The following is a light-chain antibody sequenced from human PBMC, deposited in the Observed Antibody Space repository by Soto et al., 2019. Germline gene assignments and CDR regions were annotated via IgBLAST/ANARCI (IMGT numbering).Light chain of an antibody. CDR2: DAS. CDR1: QSVGSD. CDR3: QQYGSFS. J-gene: IGKJ4*01. V-gene: IGKV3-15*01. Sequence: EIVMTQSPATLSVSPGERATLSCRASQSVGSDLVWFQQKPGQAPRFLIYDASTRATGVPARFSGTGSGTEFTLTISSLQSEDFAVYFCQQYGSFSFGGGTKVDIK.